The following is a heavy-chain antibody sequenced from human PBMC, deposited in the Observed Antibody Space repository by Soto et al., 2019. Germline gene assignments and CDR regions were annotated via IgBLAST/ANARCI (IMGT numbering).Heavy chain of an antibody. D-gene: IGHD6-19*01. CDR1: GYSFTNYG. V-gene: IGHV1-18*01. CDR3: ARDRGVAPPVAGNTNYSYYMDV. CDR2: ISAFNGNT. J-gene: IGHJ6*03. Sequence: QDQLVQSGAEVKKPGASVTVSCKASGYSFTNYGVTWVRQAPGQGLEWMGWISAFNGNTHYAQNLPGRVTMTNAAATSTAYMELGGVRSGDTAVYYCARDRGVAPPVAGNTNYSYYMDVWDKGTTVTVSS.